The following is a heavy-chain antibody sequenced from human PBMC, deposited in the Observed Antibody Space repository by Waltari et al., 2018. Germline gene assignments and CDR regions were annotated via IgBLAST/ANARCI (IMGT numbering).Heavy chain of an antibody. D-gene: IGHD7-27*01. CDR2: IHPGGGDT. J-gene: IGHJ4*02. CDR1: GYTFTNFY. Sequence: QVQLVQSGAELKNPGASVRVSCKTSGYTFTNFYFHWVRQAPGKGLEWMGWIHPGGGDTNYAQKFQGRVTLTRDTSIDTAYLELNGLTSDDTAIYYCARDHNWGPDYWGQGTLVTVSS. V-gene: IGHV1-2*02. CDR3: ARDHNWGPDY.